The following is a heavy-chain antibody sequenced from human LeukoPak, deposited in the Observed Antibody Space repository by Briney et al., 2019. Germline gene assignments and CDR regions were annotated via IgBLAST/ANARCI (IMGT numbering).Heavy chain of an antibody. CDR3: ARNRRAAVGNWFDP. V-gene: IGHV7-4-1*02. Sequence: TSVKVSCKASGYTFTSYAMNWVRQAPGQGLEWMGWINTNTGNPTYAQGFTGRFVFSLDTSVSTAYLQISSLKAEDTAVYYCARNRRAAVGNWFDPWGQGTLVTVSS. D-gene: IGHD6-13*01. J-gene: IGHJ5*02. CDR1: GYTFTSYA. CDR2: INTNTGNP.